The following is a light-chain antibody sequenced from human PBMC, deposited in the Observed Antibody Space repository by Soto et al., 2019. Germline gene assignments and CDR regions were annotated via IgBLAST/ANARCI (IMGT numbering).Light chain of an antibody. CDR2: GAS. CDR1: QDISNY. Sequence: DIQMTQSPSSLSASVGDRVTITCQASQDISNYLNWYQQKPGKAPKLLIYGASNLETGVPSRFSGSGSGTDFTFTIRSLQPEDIATYYCQHYDNLPFTFGPGTKVDIK. V-gene: IGKV1-33*01. J-gene: IGKJ3*01. CDR3: QHYDNLPFT.